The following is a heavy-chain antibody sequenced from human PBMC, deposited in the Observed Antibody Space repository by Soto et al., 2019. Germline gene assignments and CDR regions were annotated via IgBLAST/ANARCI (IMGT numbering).Heavy chain of an antibody. Sequence: GESLKISCQVSGYTFTIYWIGWVRQMPGKGLEWMGIIYPSDSDTRYSPSFQGQVTISADQSINTAYLQWDSLKASDTAIYYCARPANTVADQFDLCGQGTPLTVSS. CDR3: ARPANTVADQFDL. D-gene: IGHD4-17*01. CDR2: IYPSDSDT. V-gene: IGHV5-51*01. CDR1: GYTFTIYW. J-gene: IGHJ4*02.